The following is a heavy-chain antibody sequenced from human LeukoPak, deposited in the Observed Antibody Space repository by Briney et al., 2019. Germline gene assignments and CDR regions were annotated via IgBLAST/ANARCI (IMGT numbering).Heavy chain of an antibody. Sequence: PSETLSLTCTVSGYSISSGYYWGWIRQPPGKGLEWIGSIYHSGSTYYNPPLKSRVTISVDTSKNQFSLKLSSVTAADTAVYYCARDPGRGYSGYDYIDYWGQGTLVTVSS. CDR3: ARDPGRGYSGYDYIDY. J-gene: IGHJ4*02. V-gene: IGHV4-38-2*02. D-gene: IGHD5-12*01. CDR1: GYSISSGYY. CDR2: IYHSGST.